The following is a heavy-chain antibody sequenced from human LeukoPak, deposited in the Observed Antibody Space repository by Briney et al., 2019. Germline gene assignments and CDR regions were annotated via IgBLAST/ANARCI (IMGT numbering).Heavy chain of an antibody. CDR2: IYTGGDT. D-gene: IGHD3-10*01. J-gene: IGHJ5*02. V-gene: IGHV3-66*01. CDR1: GFTVSSNH. CDR3: AKAGDYYGSGSPPYNWFDP. Sequence: PGGSLRLSCAASGFTVSSNHMSWVRQAPGKGLEWVSGIYTGGDTYYADSVKDRSTISRDNSKNTLYLQMNSLRAEDTAVYYCAKAGDYYGSGSPPYNWFDPWGQGTLVTVSS.